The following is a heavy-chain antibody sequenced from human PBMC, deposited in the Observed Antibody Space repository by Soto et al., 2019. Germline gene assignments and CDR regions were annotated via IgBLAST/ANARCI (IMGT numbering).Heavy chain of an antibody. Sequence: EVQLVESGGGLVQPGGSLRLSCAASGFSFSNYAMDWVRQAPGKGLEWVSYISGSSSNIRYADSVKGRFTISRDNAKSSVHLQMNSLRADDTALYYCARDPSRGSDWARYLDLWGRGTLVTVSS. CDR3: ARDPSRGSDWARYLDL. CDR2: ISGSSSNI. CDR1: GFSFSNYA. V-gene: IGHV3-48*01. J-gene: IGHJ2*01. D-gene: IGHD1-26*01.